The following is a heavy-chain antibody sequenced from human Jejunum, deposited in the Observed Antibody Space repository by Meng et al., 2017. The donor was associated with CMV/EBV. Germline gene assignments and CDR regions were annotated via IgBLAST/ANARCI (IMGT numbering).Heavy chain of an antibody. D-gene: IGHD6-13*01. CDR3: ARLIAAAGTLSIAH. J-gene: IGHJ5*02. V-gene: IGHV4-39*01. CDR2: IYYSGST. Sequence: SGGSISSSSYDWGWIRQPPGKGLEWIGSIYYSGSTYYNPSLRSRVTISVDTSKNQFSLKLSSVTAADTAVYYCARLIAAAGTLSIAHWGQGTLVTVSS. CDR1: GGSISSSSYD.